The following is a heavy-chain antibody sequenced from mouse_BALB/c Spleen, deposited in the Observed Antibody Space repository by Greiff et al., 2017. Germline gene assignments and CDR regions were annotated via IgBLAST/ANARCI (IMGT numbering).Heavy chain of an antibody. CDR2: ISYDGSN. V-gene: IGHV3-6*02. Sequence: EVKLMESGPGLVKPSQSLSLTCSVTGYSITSGYYWNWIRQFPGNKLEWMGYISYDGSNNYNPSLKNRITITRDTSKNQFFLKLNSVTTEDTATYYCARRTMINYAMDYWGQGTSVTVSS. J-gene: IGHJ4*01. D-gene: IGHD2-4*01. CDR3: ARRTMINYAMDY. CDR1: GYSITSGYY.